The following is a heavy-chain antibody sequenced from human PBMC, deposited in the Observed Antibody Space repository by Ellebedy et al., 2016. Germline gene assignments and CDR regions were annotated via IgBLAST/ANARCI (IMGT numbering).Heavy chain of an antibody. Sequence: ASVKVSXKASGYTFTSYDINWVRQATGQGLEWMGWMNPNSGNTGYAQKFQGRVTMTRNTSISTAYMELSSLRSEDTAVYYCARPGEPTRLRYFQHWGQGTLVTVSS. J-gene: IGHJ1*01. CDR2: MNPNSGNT. D-gene: IGHD1-14*01. CDR3: ARPGEPTRLRYFQH. V-gene: IGHV1-8*01. CDR1: GYTFTSYD.